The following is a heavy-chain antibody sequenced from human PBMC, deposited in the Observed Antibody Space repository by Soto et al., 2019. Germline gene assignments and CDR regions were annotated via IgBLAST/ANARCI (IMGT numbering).Heavy chain of an antibody. Sequence: PAETLSLTGTVSGGSISSYYWSWIRQAPGKGLEWIRHIYYSGSTDCNPSLKSRVTISADTSKNQFSLKLSSVTAADTAVYYCARAEGGTSGGTEYWQXGGQRTPVTV. CDR2: IYYSGST. V-gene: IGHV4-59*01. CDR3: ARAEGGTSGGTEYWQX. CDR1: GGSISSYY. D-gene: IGHD1-26*01. J-gene: IGHJ1*01.